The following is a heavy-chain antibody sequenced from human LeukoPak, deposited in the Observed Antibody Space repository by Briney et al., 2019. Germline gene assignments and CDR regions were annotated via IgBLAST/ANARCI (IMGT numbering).Heavy chain of an antibody. V-gene: IGHV4-4*07. J-gene: IGHJ4*02. CDR3: ARGSCSGGSCYNYFDY. D-gene: IGHD2-15*01. Sequence: SETLSLTCTVSGGSISSYYWSWIRQPAGKGLEWIGRIYTSGSTNYNPSLKSRVTMSVDTSKNQFSLKLSSMTAADTAVYYCARGSCSGGSCYNYFDYWGQGTLVTVSS. CDR2: IYTSGST. CDR1: GGSISSYY.